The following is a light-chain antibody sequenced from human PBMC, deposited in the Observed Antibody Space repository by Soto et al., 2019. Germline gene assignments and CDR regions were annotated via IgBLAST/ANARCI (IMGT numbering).Light chain of an antibody. V-gene: IGLV1-51*01. Sequence: QSVLTQPPSVSAAPGQKVTISCSGSSSNIGSNYVSWYQQLPGTAPKLLIYDNNKRPSGIPDRFSGSKSGTSATLGITGLQTGDEADYYCGTWDSSLSAVVFGEGTKVTVL. CDR1: SSNIGSNY. J-gene: IGLJ2*01. CDR3: GTWDSSLSAVV. CDR2: DNN.